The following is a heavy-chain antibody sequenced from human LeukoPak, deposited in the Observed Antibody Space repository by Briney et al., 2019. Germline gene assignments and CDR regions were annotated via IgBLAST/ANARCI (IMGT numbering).Heavy chain of an antibody. CDR1: GSTFSNYG. D-gene: IGHD6-19*01. J-gene: IGHJ4*02. V-gene: IGHV3-23*01. CDR3: AKATSHNSGWLTYYFDY. Sequence: GGSLRLSCAASGSTFSNYGMNWFRQAPGKGLEGVSALSSSGGSTYYADSVQGRFTISRDSSKDTLYLQMNSLRAEDTAIYYCAKATSHNSGWLTYYFDYWGQGTLVTVSS. CDR2: LSSSGGST.